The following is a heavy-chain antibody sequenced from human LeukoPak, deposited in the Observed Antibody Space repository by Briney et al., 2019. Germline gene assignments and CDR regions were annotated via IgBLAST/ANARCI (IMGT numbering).Heavy chain of an antibody. V-gene: IGHV3-30*02. CDR3: AKERRGWFSEN. J-gene: IGHJ4*02. D-gene: IGHD2/OR15-2a*01. CDR1: GFTFSGYA. Sequence: GGSLRLSCAASGFTFSGYAMHWVRQAPGRGLEWLALISYDGSNQYYADSVKGRFTISRDNSKNTLYLQMNSLRVEDTAVYYCAKERRGWFSENWGQGTPVTVSS. CDR2: ISYDGSNQ.